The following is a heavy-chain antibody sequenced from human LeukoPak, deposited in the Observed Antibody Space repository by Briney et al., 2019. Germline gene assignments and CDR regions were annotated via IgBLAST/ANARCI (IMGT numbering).Heavy chain of an antibody. Sequence: ASETLSLTCTVSGGSISSSSYYWGWIRQPPGKGLEWIGSIYYSGSTYYNPSLKSRVTISVDTSKNQFSLKLSSVTAADTAVYYCARPHCDSSGYSYYYYGMDVWGQGTTVTVSS. V-gene: IGHV4-39*07. CDR2: IYYSGST. D-gene: IGHD3-22*01. J-gene: IGHJ6*02. CDR1: GGSISSSSYY. CDR3: ARPHCDSSGYSYYYYGMDV.